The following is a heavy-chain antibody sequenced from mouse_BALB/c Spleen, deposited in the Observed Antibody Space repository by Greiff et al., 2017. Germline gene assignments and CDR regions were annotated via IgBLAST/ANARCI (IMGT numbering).Heavy chain of an antibody. Sequence: VQLQQSGAELVKPGASVKLSCTASGFNIKDTYMHWVKQRPEQGLEWIGRIDPANGNTKYDPKFQGKATITADTSSNTAYLQLSSLTSEDTAVYYCASGSPYYAMDDWGEGTSVTVSS. J-gene: IGHJ4*01. V-gene: IGHV14-3*02. CDR2: IDPANGNT. CDR1: GFNIKDTY. D-gene: IGHD4-1*01. CDR3: ASGSPYYAMDD.